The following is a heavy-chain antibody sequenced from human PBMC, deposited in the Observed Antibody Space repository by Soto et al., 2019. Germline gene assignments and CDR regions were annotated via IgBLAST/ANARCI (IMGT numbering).Heavy chain of an antibody. J-gene: IGHJ5*02. CDR3: ASAYKVYSYGHNWFDP. Sequence: QVQLQESGPGLVKPSQTLSLTCTVSGGSISSGGYYWSWIRQHPGKGLEWIGDIYYSGSTYYNPSLKSRVTLSLDTSKNQFSLKVGSVTAADTAVYYCASAYKVYSYGHNWFDPWGQGTLVTVSS. D-gene: IGHD5-18*01. CDR2: IYYSGST. V-gene: IGHV4-31*03. CDR1: GGSISSGGYY.